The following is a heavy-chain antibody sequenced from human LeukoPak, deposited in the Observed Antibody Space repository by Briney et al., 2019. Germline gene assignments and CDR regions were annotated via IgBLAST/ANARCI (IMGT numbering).Heavy chain of an antibody. J-gene: IGHJ4*02. CDR3: TTEYWGIAAAVSEL. CDR1: GFTFSSYW. V-gene: IGHV3-15*01. CDR2: IKSKTDGGTT. D-gene: IGHD6-13*01. Sequence: GGSLRLSCAASGFTFSSYWMSWVRQAPGKGLEWVGRIKSKTDGGTTDYAAPVKGRFTISRDDSKNTLYLQMNSLETEDTAVYYCTTEYWGIAAAVSELWGQGTLVTVSS.